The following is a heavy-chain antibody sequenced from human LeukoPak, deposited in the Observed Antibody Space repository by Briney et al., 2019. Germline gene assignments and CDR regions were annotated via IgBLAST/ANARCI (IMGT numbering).Heavy chain of an antibody. D-gene: IGHD6-6*01. CDR1: GYSFTTYW. V-gene: IGHV5-51*01. CDR2: IYPGDSDS. Sequence: GESLKIFWQGSGYSFTTYWIGWVRQMPGKGLEWMGIIYPGDSDSRYSPSFESQVTISADKSISTAYLQWSSLKASDTAMYYCARRSNIAACLFDYWGQGTLVTVSS. CDR3: ARRSNIAACLFDY. J-gene: IGHJ4*02.